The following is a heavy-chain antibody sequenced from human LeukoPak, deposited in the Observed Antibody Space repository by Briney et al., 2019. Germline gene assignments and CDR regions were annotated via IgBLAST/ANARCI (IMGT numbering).Heavy chain of an antibody. CDR2: INHSGST. CDR1: GGSFSGYY. V-gene: IGHV4-34*01. Sequence: SETLSLTCAVYGGSFSGYYWSWIRQPPGKGLEWIGEINHSGSTNYNPSLKSRVTISVDTSKNQFSLKLSSVTAADTAVYYCARSYSSPTQIDYWGQGTLVTVSS. J-gene: IGHJ4*02. D-gene: IGHD6-19*01. CDR3: ARSYSSPTQIDY.